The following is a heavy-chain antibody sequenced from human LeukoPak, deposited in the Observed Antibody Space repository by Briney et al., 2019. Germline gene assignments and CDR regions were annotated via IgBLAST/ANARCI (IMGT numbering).Heavy chain of an antibody. Sequence: ASVKVSCKASGGTFSTYATSWVRQAPGQGLEWMGRIIPIFGTANYAQKFQDRITITTDESTSTAYMELSRLRSADTAVYYCARSITMVRGSELTSANWFDPWGQGTLVTVSS. V-gene: IGHV1-69*05. D-gene: IGHD3-10*01. CDR3: ARSITMVRGSELTSANWFDP. CDR2: IIPIFGTA. CDR1: GGTFSTYA. J-gene: IGHJ5*02.